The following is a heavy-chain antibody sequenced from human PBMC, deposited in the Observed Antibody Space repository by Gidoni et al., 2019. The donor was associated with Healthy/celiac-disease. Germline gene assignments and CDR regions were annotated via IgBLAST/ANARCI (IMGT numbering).Heavy chain of an antibody. CDR2: ISYDGSNK. Sequence: HWVRQAPGKGLEWVAVISYDGSNKYYADSVKGRFTISRDNSKNTLYLQMNSLRAEDTAVYYCARDRGGTYYYGRLGMDVWGQGTTVTVSS. J-gene: IGHJ6*02. CDR3: ARDRGGTYYYGRLGMDV. D-gene: IGHD3-10*01. V-gene: IGHV3-30-3*01.